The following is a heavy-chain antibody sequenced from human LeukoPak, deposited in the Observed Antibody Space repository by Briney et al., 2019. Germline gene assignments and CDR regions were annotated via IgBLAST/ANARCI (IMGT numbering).Heavy chain of an antibody. CDR1: GGSVSSSNFY. V-gene: IGHV4-61*01. Sequence: SETLSLTCTVSGGSVSSSNFYWTWIRQPPGKGLEWIGYISYSGSANYNASLKSRLTISIDTSKNQFSLKLNSVTAADTAIYFCASWVGSSGFDNWGQGTLVTVSS. D-gene: IGHD1-26*01. CDR2: ISYSGSA. J-gene: IGHJ4*02. CDR3: ASWVGSSGFDN.